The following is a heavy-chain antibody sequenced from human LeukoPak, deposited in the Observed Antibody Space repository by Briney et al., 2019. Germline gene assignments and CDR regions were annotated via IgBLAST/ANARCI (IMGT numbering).Heavy chain of an antibody. CDR1: GYTFTGYY. V-gene: IGHV1-2*02. J-gene: IGHJ4*02. CDR2: INANSGGT. Sequence: GASVKVSCKASGYTFTGYYMHWVRQAPGQGLEWMGWINANSGGTNYAQKFQGRVTMTRDTSIGTAYMELSRLRSDDTAVYYCARMDGTGYDILTGYYGWGVYYFDYWGQGTLVTVSS. D-gene: IGHD3-9*01. CDR3: ARMDGTGYDILTGYYGWGVYYFDY.